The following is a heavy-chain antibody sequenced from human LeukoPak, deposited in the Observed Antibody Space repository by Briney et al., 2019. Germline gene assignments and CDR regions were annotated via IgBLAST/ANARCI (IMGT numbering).Heavy chain of an antibody. J-gene: IGHJ6*03. V-gene: IGHV3-7*01. CDR1: GITFSSYL. CDR2: IKEDGSEK. Sequence: GGALRLSCAASGITFSSYLMSWGRQAPGKGLEWVANIKEDGSEKDYVDSVKGRFTISRDNAKNSLYLQMNSLRAEDTAVYYCARDKFDIVVVTTIYYYYYMDVWGKGTTVTISS. CDR3: ARDKFDIVVVTTIYYYYYMDV. D-gene: IGHD2-21*02.